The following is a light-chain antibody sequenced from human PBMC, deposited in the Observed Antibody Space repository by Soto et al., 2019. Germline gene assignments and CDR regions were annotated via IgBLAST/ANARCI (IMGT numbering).Light chain of an antibody. CDR2: EAT. CDR3: SPSVRPNTRV. J-gene: IGLJ3*02. Sequence: QSALTQPASVSGSPGQSITISCTGASSDVENNNVVSWYQQYPGKAPKLLIYEATKRPSGVSNRFSGSKSGDTASLTISGLQAEEEADSFCSPSVRPNTRVFGGGTNLTVL. CDR1: SSDVENNNV. V-gene: IGLV2-23*01.